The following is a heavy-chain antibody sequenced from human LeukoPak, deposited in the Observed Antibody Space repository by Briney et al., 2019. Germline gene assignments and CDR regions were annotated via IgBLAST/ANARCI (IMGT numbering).Heavy chain of an antibody. D-gene: IGHD3-10*01. V-gene: IGHV3-30*18. CDR1: GFTFSKYG. CDR2: ISYDETEK. CDR3: AKAGTYYYGSGSYYNPLSLRYGMDV. J-gene: IGHJ6*02. Sequence: PGGSLRLSCGASGFTFSKYGMHWVRQAPGKGLEWVATISYDETEKNYADSVKGRFIISRDNSKNTLFLQMNSLRAEDTAVYYCAKAGTYYYGSGSYYNPLSLRYGMDVWGQGTTVTVSS.